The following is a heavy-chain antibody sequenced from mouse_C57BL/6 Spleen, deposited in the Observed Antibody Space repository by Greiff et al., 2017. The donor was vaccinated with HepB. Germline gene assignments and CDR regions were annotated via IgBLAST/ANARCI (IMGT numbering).Heavy chain of an antibody. J-gene: IGHJ4*01. CDR2: IYPRDGST. V-gene: IGHV1-78*01. CDR3: ARELVLRGGNYAMDD. CDR1: GYTFTDHT. Sequence: QVQLQQSDAELVKPGASVKISCKVSGYTFTDHTIHWMKQRPEQGLEWIGYIYPRDGSTTYNEKFKGKATLTADKSSSTAYMQLNSLTSEDSAVYFCARELVLRGGNYAMDDWGQGTSVTVSS. D-gene: IGHD1-1*01.